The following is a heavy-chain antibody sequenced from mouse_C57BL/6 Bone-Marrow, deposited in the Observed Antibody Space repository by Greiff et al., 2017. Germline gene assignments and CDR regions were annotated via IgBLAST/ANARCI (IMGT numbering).Heavy chain of an antibody. CDR3: ARPRRGGYFDV. CDR2: IHPNSGST. Sequence: VQLKQPGAELVKPGASVKLSCKASGYTFTSYWMHWVKQRPGQGLEWIGMIHPNSGSTNYNEKFKSKATLTVDKSSSTAYMQLSSLTSEDSAVYYCARPRRGGYFDVWGTGTTVTVSS. V-gene: IGHV1-64*01. J-gene: IGHJ1*03. CDR1: GYTFTSYW.